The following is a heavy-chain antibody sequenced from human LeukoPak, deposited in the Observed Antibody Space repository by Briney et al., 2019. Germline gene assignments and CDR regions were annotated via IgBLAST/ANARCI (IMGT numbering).Heavy chain of an antibody. CDR1: GGSISSYY. Sequence: PSETLSLTCTVSGGSISSYYWSWIRQPPGKGLEWIGYIYYSGSTNYNPSLKSRVTISVDTSRNQFSLKLSSVTAADTAVYYCARGDGYNYAIVSFGYWGQGTLVTVSS. J-gene: IGHJ4*02. CDR3: ARGDGYNYAIVSFGY. CDR2: IYYSGST. V-gene: IGHV4-59*12. D-gene: IGHD5-24*01.